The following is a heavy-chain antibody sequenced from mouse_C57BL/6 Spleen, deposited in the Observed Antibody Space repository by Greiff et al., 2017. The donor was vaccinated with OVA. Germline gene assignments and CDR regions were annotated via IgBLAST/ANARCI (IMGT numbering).Heavy chain of an antibody. CDR3: AREKGSNWGFDD. D-gene: IGHD4-1*02. CDR1: GYSITSCYY. J-gene: IGHJ2*01. V-gene: IGHV3-6*01. CDR2: ISYDGSN. Sequence: EVKLMESGPGLVKPSQSLSLSCSVTGYSITSCYYWNWIRHLPGNQLEWMGYISYDGSNNYNPSFKNRISITRDTSKNQLFLKLNSVTTEDTDTDYCAREKGSNWGFDDWGQGTTLTVSA.